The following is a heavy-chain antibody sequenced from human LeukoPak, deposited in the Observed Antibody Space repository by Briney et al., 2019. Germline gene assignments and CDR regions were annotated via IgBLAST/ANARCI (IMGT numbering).Heavy chain of an antibody. D-gene: IGHD6-13*01. CDR3: ARVTFSSWSNYFDH. Sequence: ASVKVSCKASGYTFTGYYMHWVRQAPGQGLEWMGMINPSGGTTIYARSFKGRVTMTRDTPTSTVYMELSNLTPEDTAVYYCARVTFSSWSNYFDHWGQGTLVTVSS. CDR1: GYTFTGYY. CDR2: INPSGGTT. V-gene: IGHV1-46*01. J-gene: IGHJ4*02.